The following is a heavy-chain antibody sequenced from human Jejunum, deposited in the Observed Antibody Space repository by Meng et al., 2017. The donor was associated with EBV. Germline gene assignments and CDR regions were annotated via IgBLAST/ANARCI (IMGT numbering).Heavy chain of an antibody. V-gene: IGHV4-61*01. D-gene: IGHD5-12*01. J-gene: IGHJ4*02. Sequence: QLQEPGPGLLKPSETLSLTCTVSGGSVKSGNVYWSWIRQPPGKGPEWIGYIYYSGSTNYIPSLKSRVTISLDTSKNQFSLKLSSVTAADTAVYYCAGLRYSGYDRAFDYWGQGALVTVSS. CDR2: IYYSGST. CDR3: AGLRYSGYDRAFDY. CDR1: GGSVKSGNVY.